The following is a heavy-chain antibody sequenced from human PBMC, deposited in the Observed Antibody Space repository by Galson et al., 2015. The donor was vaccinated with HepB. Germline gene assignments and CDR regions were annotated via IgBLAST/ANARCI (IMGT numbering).Heavy chain of an antibody. V-gene: IGHV2-26*01. CDR2: IFSEDAK. Sequence: PALVKPTQTLTLTCTVSGFSLSYTGVGVSWIRQPPGKALEWLAHIFSEDAKSYNISLQSRLTISKDTSKSQVVLTLSNVDPVDTATYYCARIPLGYCSDTSFQLPYFDYWGQGTLVTVSS. D-gene: IGHD2-2*03. J-gene: IGHJ4*02. CDR1: GFSLSYTGVG. CDR3: ARIPLGYCSDTSFQLPYFDY.